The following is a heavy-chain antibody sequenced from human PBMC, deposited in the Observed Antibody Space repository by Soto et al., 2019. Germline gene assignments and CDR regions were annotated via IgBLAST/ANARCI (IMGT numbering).Heavy chain of an antibody. Sequence: SETLSLTCTVSGGSMSNDYWNWIRQPPGKGLEWIGYIYSSGTTNYNPSLERRVTISVDTSKNQFSLNLNSVTAADTAMYYCARGRWFDPWGQGTLVTVSS. CDR3: ARGRWFDP. V-gene: IGHV4-59*01. CDR2: IYSSGTT. CDR1: GGSMSNDY. J-gene: IGHJ5*02.